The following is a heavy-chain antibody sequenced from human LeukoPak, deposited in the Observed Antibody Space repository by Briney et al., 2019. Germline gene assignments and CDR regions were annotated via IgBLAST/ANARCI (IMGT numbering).Heavy chain of an antibody. V-gene: IGHV4-34*01. CDR2: IYYSGST. D-gene: IGHD4-17*01. Sequence: SETLSLTCAVHGGSFSGYYWSWIRQPPGKGLEWIGSIYYSGSTYYNPSLKSRVTISVDTSKNQFSLKLSSVTAADTAVYYCARRMTTVTPDDAFDIWGQGTMVTVSS. CDR1: GGSFSGYY. CDR3: ARRMTTVTPDDAFDI. J-gene: IGHJ3*02.